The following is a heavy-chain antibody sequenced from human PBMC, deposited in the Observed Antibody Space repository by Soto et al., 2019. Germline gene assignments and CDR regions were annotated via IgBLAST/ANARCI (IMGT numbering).Heavy chain of an antibody. V-gene: IGHV3-30-3*01. J-gene: IGHJ4*02. D-gene: IGHD2-21*02. CDR1: GFTFSSYA. CDR3: ATEVVVTAIDY. CDR2: ISYDGSNK. Sequence: QVQLVESGGGVVQPGRSLRLSCAASGFTFSSYAMHWVRQAPGKGLVWVAVISYDGSNKYYADSVKGRFTISRDNSKNTLYLQMNSLRAEDTAVYYCATEVVVTAIDYWGQGTLVTVSS.